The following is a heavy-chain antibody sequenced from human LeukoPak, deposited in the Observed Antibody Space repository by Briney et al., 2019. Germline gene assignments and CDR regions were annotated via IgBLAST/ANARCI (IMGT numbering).Heavy chain of an antibody. Sequence: SQTLSLTCTVSGGSISSYYWSWIRQPAGKGLEWIGRIYTSGSTNYNPSLKSRVTMSVDTSKNQFSLKLSSVTAADTAVYYCARKAVTGANFDYWGQGTLVTVSS. D-gene: IGHD4-17*01. J-gene: IGHJ4*02. CDR2: IYTSGST. CDR1: GGSISSYY. V-gene: IGHV4-4*07. CDR3: ARKAVTGANFDY.